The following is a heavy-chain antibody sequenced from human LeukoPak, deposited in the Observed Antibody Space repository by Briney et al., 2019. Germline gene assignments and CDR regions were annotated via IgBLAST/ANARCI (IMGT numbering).Heavy chain of an antibody. V-gene: IGHV1-8*03. CDR1: GYTFSNYA. Sequence: ASVKVSCKASGYTFSNYAVNWVRQAPGQGLEWMGWMSPNSGNTGYAQKFQGRVTITRNTSISTAYMELSSLRSEDTAVYYCARGGYSSSWFDYWGQGTLVTVSS. J-gene: IGHJ4*02. D-gene: IGHD6-13*01. CDR2: MSPNSGNT. CDR3: ARGGYSSSWFDY.